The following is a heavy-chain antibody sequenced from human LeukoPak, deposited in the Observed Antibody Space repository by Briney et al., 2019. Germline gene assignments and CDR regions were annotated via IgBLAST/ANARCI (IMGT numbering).Heavy chain of an antibody. Sequence: GGSLRLSCAASGFTFSRYWMSWVRQAPGKGLVWVSRINSDGSSTSYADSVKGRFTISRDNAKNTLYLQMNSLRAEDTAVYYCARSYSSGWPKPAYYFDYWGQGTLVTVSS. V-gene: IGHV3-74*01. CDR3: ARSYSSGWPKPAYYFDY. J-gene: IGHJ4*02. CDR2: INSDGSST. D-gene: IGHD6-19*01. CDR1: GFTFSRYW.